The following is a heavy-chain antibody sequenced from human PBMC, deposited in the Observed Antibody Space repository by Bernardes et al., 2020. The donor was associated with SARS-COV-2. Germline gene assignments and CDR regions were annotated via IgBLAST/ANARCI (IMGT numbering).Heavy chain of an antibody. V-gene: IGHV3-30*18. J-gene: IGHJ4*02. Sequence: GGSLRLSCAASGFTFSSYGMHWVRQAPGKGLEWVAVISYDGSNKYYADSVKGRFTISRDNSKNTLYLQMNSLRAEDTAVYYCAKHGNAPYIHGGVVITTEGVDYWGQGTLVTVSS. CDR2: ISYDGSNK. CDR3: AKHGNAPYIHGGVVITTEGVDY. CDR1: GFTFSSYG. D-gene: IGHD3-22*01.